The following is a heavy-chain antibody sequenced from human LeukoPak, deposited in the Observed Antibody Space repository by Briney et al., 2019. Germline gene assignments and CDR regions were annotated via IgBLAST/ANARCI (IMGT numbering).Heavy chain of an antibody. CDR3: VRGLGGREDY. Sequence: PGRSLRLSCAASGFTFSNYAMHWVRQAPGKGLEWVAVVSYDGNNLYYADSVKGRFTISRDNSKNTLYLQMNSLRAEDTAVYFCVRGLGGREDYWGQGTLVTVSS. J-gene: IGHJ4*02. CDR2: VSYDGNNL. D-gene: IGHD2-15*01. V-gene: IGHV3-30-3*01. CDR1: GFTFSNYA.